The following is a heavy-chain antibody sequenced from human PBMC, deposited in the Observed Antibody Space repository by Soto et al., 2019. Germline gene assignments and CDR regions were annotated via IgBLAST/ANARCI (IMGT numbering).Heavy chain of an antibody. J-gene: IGHJ4*02. D-gene: IGHD3-22*01. CDR3: ARVDYYDSSGYFDY. CDR2: IYYSGST. V-gene: IGHV4-59*01. CDR1: GGSISSYY. Sequence: SETLSLTCTVSGGSISSYYWSWIRQPPGKGLEWIGYIYYSGSTNYNPSLKSRVTISVDTSKNQFSLKLSSVTAADTAVYYCARVDYYDSSGYFDYWGQGTLVTVSS.